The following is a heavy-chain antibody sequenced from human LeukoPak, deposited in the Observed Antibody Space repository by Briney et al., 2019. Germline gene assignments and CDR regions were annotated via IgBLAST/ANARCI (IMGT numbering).Heavy chain of an antibody. D-gene: IGHD2-2*01. CDR3: ARDASVVVVPAAISFIDY. V-gene: IGHV1-2*02. CDR2: INPNNGGT. CDR1: GYTFTGYY. J-gene: IGHJ4*02. Sequence: GASVKVSCKASGYTFTGYYMHWVRQAPGPGLEWMGWINPNNGGTNYAQNFQGRVTMTRDTSISTAYIELSRLRSDDTAVYYCARDASVVVVPAAISFIDYWGQGTLVTVSS.